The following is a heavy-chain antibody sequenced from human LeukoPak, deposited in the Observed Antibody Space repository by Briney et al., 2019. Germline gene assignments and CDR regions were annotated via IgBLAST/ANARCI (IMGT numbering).Heavy chain of an antibody. CDR2: IRYDGSNK. V-gene: IGHV3-30*02. CDR3: AHASAPANLYYYYYMDV. J-gene: IGHJ6*03. CDR1: GFTFSSYG. D-gene: IGHD6-13*01. Sequence: GGSLRLSCAASGFTFSSYGMHWVRQAPGKGLEWVAFIRYDGSNKYYADSVKGRFTISRDNSKNTLYLQMNSLRAEDTAVYYCAHASAPANLYYYYYMDVWGKGTTVTVSS.